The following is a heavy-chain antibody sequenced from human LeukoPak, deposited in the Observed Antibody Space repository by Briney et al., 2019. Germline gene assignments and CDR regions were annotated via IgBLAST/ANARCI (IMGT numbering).Heavy chain of an antibody. CDR3: ARDPIIIVPAALDY. J-gene: IGHJ4*02. V-gene: IGHV3-74*01. CDR2: INSVGTT. CDR1: GFTFSSYW. D-gene: IGHD2-2*01. Sequence: SGGSLRLSCAASGFTFSSYWMHWVRQAPGKGLVWVSRINSVGTTSYADSVKGRFTISRDNVKNTLYLQMNSLRAEDTAVYYCARDPIIIVPAALDYWGQGTLVTVSS.